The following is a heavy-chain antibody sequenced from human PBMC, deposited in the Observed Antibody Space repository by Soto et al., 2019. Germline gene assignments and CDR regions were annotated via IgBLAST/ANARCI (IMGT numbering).Heavy chain of an antibody. D-gene: IGHD3-3*01. CDR2: ISSSSTI. CDR3: ARDRRITIFGDYYYYYDMDV. J-gene: IGHJ6*02. CDR1: GFTFCDYY. V-gene: IGHV3-11*04. Sequence: SLRLSCAASGFTFCDYYMNWVRQAPWKGLEWVSSISSSSTIYYADSVKGRFTISRDNAKNSLYLQMNSLRAEDTAVYYCARDRRITIFGDYYYYYDMDVWGQGTTVTVSS.